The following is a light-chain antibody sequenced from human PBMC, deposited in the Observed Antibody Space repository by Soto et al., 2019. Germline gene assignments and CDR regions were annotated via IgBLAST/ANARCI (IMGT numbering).Light chain of an antibody. CDR3: QQYNNWPFS. CDR1: HSVSSY. Sequence: EIVLTQSPATLSLSPGERATLSCRASHSVSSYLAWYQQKPGQAPRLLIYDISTRATGVPARFSGSGSGTEFTLTISGLQSEDFALYFCQQYNNWPFSFGQGTRLEIK. CDR2: DIS. J-gene: IGKJ5*01. V-gene: IGKV3-15*01.